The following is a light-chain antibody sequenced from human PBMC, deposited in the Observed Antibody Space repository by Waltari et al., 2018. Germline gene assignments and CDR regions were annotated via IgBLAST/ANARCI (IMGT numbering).Light chain of an antibody. CDR1: QSVNMW. Sequence: DIQMNPSPSTLSAVVGDRVSLTCRASQSVNMWLAWYQQKPGKAPRLLIYKTSTLESGVPSRFSGSGSGTDFTLTISGLQPDDFATYFCQQYNSSPWTFGQGTKLDI. CDR3: QQYNSSPWT. CDR2: KTS. V-gene: IGKV1-5*03. J-gene: IGKJ1*01.